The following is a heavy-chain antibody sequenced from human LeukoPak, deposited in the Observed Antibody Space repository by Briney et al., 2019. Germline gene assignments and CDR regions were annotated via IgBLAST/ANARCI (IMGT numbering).Heavy chain of an antibody. D-gene: IGHD6-13*01. CDR2: IYPDDSNT. V-gene: IGHV5-51*01. CDR1: GYSFTSYW. CDR3: ARAAAGTFWFDP. Sequence: GESLKISCKDSGYSFTSYWISWVRQMPGKGLEWMGIIYPDDSNTKYSPSFQGQVTISADKSISTAYLQWSSLKASDTAMYYCARAAAGTFWFDPWGQGTLVTVSS. J-gene: IGHJ5*02.